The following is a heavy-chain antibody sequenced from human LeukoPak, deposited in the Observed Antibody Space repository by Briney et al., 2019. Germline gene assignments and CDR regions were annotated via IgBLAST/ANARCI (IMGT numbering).Heavy chain of an antibody. V-gene: IGHV1-18*01. Sequence: ASVKVSCKASGYTFTNYGISWVRQAPGQGLEWMGWISAYSGNTNYAQNFQGRVTMTTDTSTSTAFMELRSLRSDDTAVYYCARSGVGYFYDNTGYYPLDYWGQGTLVTVSS. CDR2: ISAYSGNT. J-gene: IGHJ4*02. CDR3: ARSGVGYFYDNTGYYPLDY. D-gene: IGHD3-22*01. CDR1: GYTFTNYG.